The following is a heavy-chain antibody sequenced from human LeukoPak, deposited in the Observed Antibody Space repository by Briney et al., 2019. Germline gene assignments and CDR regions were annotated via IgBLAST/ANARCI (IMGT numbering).Heavy chain of an antibody. D-gene: IGHD3-10*01. Sequence: PGGSLRLSCAASGFTFSSYAMSWVRQAPGKGLEWVSAISGSGGRTYYADSVKGRFTISRDNSKNTLYLQMNSLRAEDTAVYYCAKDRRGSGSYYLNWFDPWGQGTLVTVSS. CDR1: GFTFSSYA. CDR3: AKDRRGSGSYYLNWFDP. CDR2: ISGSGGRT. J-gene: IGHJ5*02. V-gene: IGHV3-23*01.